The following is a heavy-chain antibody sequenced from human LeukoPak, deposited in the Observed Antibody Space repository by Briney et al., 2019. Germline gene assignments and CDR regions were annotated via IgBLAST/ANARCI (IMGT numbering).Heavy chain of an antibody. J-gene: IGHJ5*02. CDR3: ARGLAIWFGESAYNWFDP. V-gene: IGHV4-59*01. Sequence: WETLSLTCTVSGGSISSYYWSWIRQPPGKGLEWTGDIYYSGSTNYNPSLKSRVTISVDTSKNQFSLKLSSVTAADTAVYYCARGLAIWFGESAYNWFDPWGQGTLVTVSS. CDR2: IYYSGST. D-gene: IGHD3-10*01. CDR1: GGSISSYY.